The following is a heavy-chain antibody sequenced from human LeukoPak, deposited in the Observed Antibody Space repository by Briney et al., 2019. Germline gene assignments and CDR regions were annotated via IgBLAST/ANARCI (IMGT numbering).Heavy chain of an antibody. D-gene: IGHD3-16*01. J-gene: IGHJ4*02. V-gene: IGHV3-48*01. CDR2: ISRGATTI. CDR3: ARDTLGGLDY. Sequence: GGSLRLSCRASGFTFSNYNMDWVRQAPGKGLEWVSFISRGATTIYYADSVKGRFTISRDNAKNSLYLQLNSLRSEDTAIYYCARDTLGGLDYWGQGTLVTVSS. CDR1: GFTFSNYN.